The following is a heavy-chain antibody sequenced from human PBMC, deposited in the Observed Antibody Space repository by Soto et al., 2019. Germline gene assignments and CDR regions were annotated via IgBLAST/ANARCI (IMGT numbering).Heavy chain of an antibody. CDR1: GGSISSYY. CDR2: IYYSGST. V-gene: IGHV4-59*01. D-gene: IGHD6-13*01. CDR3: ARSPLAAAGIFDY. Sequence: SETLSLTCTVSGGSISSYYWSWIRQPPGKGLEWIGYIYYSGSTNYNPSLKSRVTISVDTSKNQFSLKLSSVTAADTALYYCARSPLAAAGIFDYWGQGTLVTSPQ. J-gene: IGHJ4*02.